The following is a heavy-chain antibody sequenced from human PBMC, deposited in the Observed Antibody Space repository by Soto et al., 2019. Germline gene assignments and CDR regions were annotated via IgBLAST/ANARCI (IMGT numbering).Heavy chain of an antibody. CDR3: AHESKLNGYYYDSSGFSWFDP. D-gene: IGHD3-22*01. Sequence: ESGPTLVNPTQTLTLTCTFSGFSLSTSGVGVGWIRQPPGKALEWLALIYWNDDKRYSPSLKSRLTITKDTSKNQVVLTMTNMDPVDTATYYCAHESKLNGYYYDSSGFSWFDPWGQGTLVTVSS. CDR2: IYWNDDK. J-gene: IGHJ5*02. CDR1: GFSLSTSGVG. V-gene: IGHV2-5*01.